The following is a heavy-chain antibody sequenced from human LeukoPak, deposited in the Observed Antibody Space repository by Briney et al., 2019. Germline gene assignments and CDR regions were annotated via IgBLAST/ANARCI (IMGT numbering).Heavy chain of an antibody. V-gene: IGHV4-59*11. CDR2: IYYSGST. CDR1: GGSISSHY. Sequence: SETLSLTCTVSGGSISSHYWSWIRQPPGKGLEWIGYIYYSGSTNYNPSLKSRVTISVDTSKNQSSLQLGSVTAADTAVYYCARDVGGWYYFDYWGQGNLVTVSS. J-gene: IGHJ4*02. D-gene: IGHD6-19*01. CDR3: ARDVGGWYYFDY.